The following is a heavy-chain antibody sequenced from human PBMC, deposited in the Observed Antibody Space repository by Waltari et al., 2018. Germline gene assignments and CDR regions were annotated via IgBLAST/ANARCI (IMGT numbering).Heavy chain of an antibody. J-gene: IGHJ4*02. V-gene: IGHV4-38-2*01. CDR1: GYSISSGYY. CDR2: IYHSGST. Sequence: QVQLQESGPGLVKPSETLSLTCAVSGYSISSGYYWGWIRQPPGKGLEWIGSIYHSGSTYYNPALKSRVTISVDTSKNQFSLKLSSVTAADTAVHYCARHEAAAGVLFDYWGQGTLVTVSS. D-gene: IGHD6-13*01. CDR3: ARHEAAAGVLFDY.